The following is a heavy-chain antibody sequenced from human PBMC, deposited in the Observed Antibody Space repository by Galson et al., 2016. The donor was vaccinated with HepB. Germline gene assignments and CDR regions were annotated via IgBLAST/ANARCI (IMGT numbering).Heavy chain of an antibody. CDR1: GYTFTSYG. D-gene: IGHD2-21*02. V-gene: IGHV1-18*04. CDR3: ARSGDGNWFES. CDR2: ISAYNAYR. Sequence: SVKVSCKASGYTFTSYGIGWVRQAPGQGLEWMGWISAYNAYRDYPQKLQGRVTMTTDTSTSTAYMELSSLRSDDTAVYYCARSGDGNWFESWGQGTLVTDSS. J-gene: IGHJ5*01.